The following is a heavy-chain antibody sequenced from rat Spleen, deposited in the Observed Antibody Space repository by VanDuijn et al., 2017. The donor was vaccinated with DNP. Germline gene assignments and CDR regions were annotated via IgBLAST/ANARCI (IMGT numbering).Heavy chain of an antibody. D-gene: IGHD1-11*01. Sequence: QVQLKESGPGLVQPSQTLSLTCPVAGFSLTGYNVHWVRQPPGKGLEWMGVIWNSGGSRYNSALKSRLSISKDTSKSQVFLKLNSLQTEDTATYYCASTLVNYDTYGYYAMDAWGQGTSVTVSS. CDR2: IWNSGGS. CDR3: ASTLVNYDTYGYYAMDA. CDR1: GFSLTGYN. J-gene: IGHJ4*01. V-gene: IGHV2-41*01.